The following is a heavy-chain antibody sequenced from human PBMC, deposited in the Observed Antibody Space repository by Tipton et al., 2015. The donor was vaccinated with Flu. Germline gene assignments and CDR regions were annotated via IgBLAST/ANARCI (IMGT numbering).Heavy chain of an antibody. CDR1: GDSIGSGYF. Sequence: TLSLTCSVSGDSIGSGYFWGWIRQPPGKGLEWIGNVHRTGSPYYNPSLRSRVIMTVDGAKNQFSLRLTSVTATDTAVYYCVRRDYSNYVSEPKNWFDPWGPGTLATVSS. D-gene: IGHD4-11*01. J-gene: IGHJ5*02. CDR2: VHRTGSP. V-gene: IGHV4-38-2*01. CDR3: VRRDYSNYVSEPKNWFDP.